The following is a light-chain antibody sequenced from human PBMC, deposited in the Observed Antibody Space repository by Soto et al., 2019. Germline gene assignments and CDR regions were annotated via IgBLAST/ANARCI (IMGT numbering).Light chain of an antibody. CDR3: HQYGSAPAWT. CDR1: QSISSNY. CDR2: GAS. V-gene: IGKV3-20*01. Sequence: EIVSTQSPGTLSLFPGERATLSCRASQSISSNYLAWYQHKPGQAPRLLIHGASNRATGIPDRFSGAGSGTDFTLTISRLEPEDFAVYYCHQYGSAPAWTFGQGTKVEIK. J-gene: IGKJ1*01.